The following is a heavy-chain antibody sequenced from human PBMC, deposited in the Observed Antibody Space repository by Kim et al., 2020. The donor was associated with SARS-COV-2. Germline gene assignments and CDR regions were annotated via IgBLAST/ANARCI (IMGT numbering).Heavy chain of an antibody. CDR1: GGSISSSNW. Sequence: SETLSLTCAVSGGSISSSNWWSWVRQPPGTGLEWIGEIYHSGSTNYNPSLKSRVTISVDKSKNQFSLKLSSVTAADTAVYYCARGSLYYGSSGYLNWFDPWGQGTLVTVSS. D-gene: IGHD3-22*01. CDR2: IYHSGST. J-gene: IGHJ5*02. CDR3: ARGSLYYGSSGYLNWFDP. V-gene: IGHV4-4*02.